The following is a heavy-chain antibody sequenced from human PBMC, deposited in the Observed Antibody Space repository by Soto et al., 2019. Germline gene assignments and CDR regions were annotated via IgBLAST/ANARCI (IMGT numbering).Heavy chain of an antibody. Sequence: VQLVESGGGLVQPGGSLRLSCAASGFTFSSYWMHWVRQVPGKGLVWVSRINYDGSTTTYADSVKGRFTISRDNARNTLYLQMNSLRAEDTAVYYCARAGTGWYWFDPWGQGTLVTVSS. CDR3: ARAGTGWYWFDP. V-gene: IGHV3-74*01. CDR2: INYDGSTT. D-gene: IGHD6-19*01. CDR1: GFTFSSYW. J-gene: IGHJ5*02.